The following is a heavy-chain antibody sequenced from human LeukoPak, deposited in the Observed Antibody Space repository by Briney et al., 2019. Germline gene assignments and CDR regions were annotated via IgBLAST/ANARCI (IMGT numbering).Heavy chain of an antibody. V-gene: IGHV1-69*05. CDR2: IIPIFGTA. CDR3: ASGPYSSSWYNWFDP. D-gene: IGHD6-13*01. Sequence: GASVKVSCKASGGTFSSYAISWVRQAPGQGLEWMGGIIPIFGTANYAQKFQGRVTITTDESTSTAYMALSSLRSEDTAVYYCASGPYSSSWYNWFDPWGQGTLVTVSS. CDR1: GGTFSSYA. J-gene: IGHJ5*02.